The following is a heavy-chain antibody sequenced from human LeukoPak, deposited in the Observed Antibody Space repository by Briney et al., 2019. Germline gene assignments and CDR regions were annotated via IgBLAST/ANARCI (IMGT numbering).Heavy chain of an antibody. V-gene: IGHV5-51*01. CDR3: ARYSPKRSGWPSYYGMDV. Sequence: GASLQISCKGSGYTFTSYCIGRVRQMPGKGLEWMGIIYPGDSDTSYSPSFKGQVTISADKSSSTAYLQWSSLRASDSAMYYCARYSPKRSGWPSYYGMDVWGQGTTVTVSS. J-gene: IGHJ6*02. D-gene: IGHD6-19*01. CDR1: GYTFTSYC. CDR2: IYPGDSDT.